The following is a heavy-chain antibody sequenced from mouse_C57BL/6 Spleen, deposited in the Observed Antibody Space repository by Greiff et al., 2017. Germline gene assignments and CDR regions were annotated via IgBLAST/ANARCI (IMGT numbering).Heavy chain of an antibody. D-gene: IGHD1-1*01. CDR3: TRDGYYYGSSYPWFAY. J-gene: IGHJ3*01. Sequence: EVKVVESGEGLVKPGGSLKLSCAASGFTFSSYAMSWVRQTPEKRLEWVAYISSGGDYIYYADTVQGRFTISRDNARHTLYLQMSSLKSEDTAMYYCTRDGYYYGSSYPWFAYWGQGTLVTFSA. V-gene: IGHV5-9-1*02. CDR1: GFTFSSYA. CDR2: ISSGGDYI.